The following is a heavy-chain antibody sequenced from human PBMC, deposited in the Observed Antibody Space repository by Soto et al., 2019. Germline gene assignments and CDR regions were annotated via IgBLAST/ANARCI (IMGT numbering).Heavy chain of an antibody. Sequence: PSETLSLTCTVSGGSISSYYWSWIRQPPGKGLEWIGYIYYSGSTNYNPSLKSRVTISVDTSKNQFSLKLSSVTAADTAVYYCARHVWLGYLDYWGQGTLVTVSS. J-gene: IGHJ4*02. D-gene: IGHD2-15*01. CDR1: GGSISSYY. CDR2: IYYSGST. V-gene: IGHV4-59*08. CDR3: ARHVWLGYLDY.